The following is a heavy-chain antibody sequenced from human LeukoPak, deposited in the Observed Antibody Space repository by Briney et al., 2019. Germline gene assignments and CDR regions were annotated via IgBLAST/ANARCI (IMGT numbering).Heavy chain of an antibody. J-gene: IGHJ4*02. CDR1: GFTFSSYG. CDR3: ARIYSYSHAIDY. CDR2: IWYDGSNK. V-gene: IGHV3-33*01. Sequence: GGSLRLSCAASGFTFSSYGMLWVRQAPGKGLEWVAVIWYDGSNKYYADSVKGRFTISRDNSKNTLYLQMNSLRAEDTAVYYCARIYSYSHAIDYWGQGTLVTVSS. D-gene: IGHD2-21*01.